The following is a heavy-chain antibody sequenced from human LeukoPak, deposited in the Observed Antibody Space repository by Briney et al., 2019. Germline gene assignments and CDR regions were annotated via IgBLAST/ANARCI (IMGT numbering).Heavy chain of an antibody. D-gene: IGHD6-13*01. CDR3: ARVTGYMVEDYFDY. CDR2: INPNSGGT. Sequence: ASVKVSCKASGYTFTGYYMHWVRQAPGQGLEWMGWINPNSGGTNYAKKFQGRVTMTRDTSISTAYMELSRLRSDDTALYYCARVTGYMVEDYFDYWGQGTLVTVSS. V-gene: IGHV1-2*02. J-gene: IGHJ4*02. CDR1: GYTFTGYY.